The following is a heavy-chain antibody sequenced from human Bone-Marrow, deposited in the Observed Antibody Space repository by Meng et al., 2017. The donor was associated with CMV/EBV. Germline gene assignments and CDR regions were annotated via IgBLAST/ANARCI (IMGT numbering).Heavy chain of an antibody. Sequence: SVKVSCKASGGTFSSYAISWVRQAPGQGLEWMGGIIPIFGTANYAQKFQGRVTITTDESTSTAYMELSSLRSEDTAVYYCARGGKIVVVPADIESVDWFDPWGQGTLVTVSS. CDR1: GGTFSSYA. D-gene: IGHD2-2*02. J-gene: IGHJ5*02. V-gene: IGHV1-69*05. CDR3: ARGGKIVVVPADIESVDWFDP. CDR2: IIPIFGTA.